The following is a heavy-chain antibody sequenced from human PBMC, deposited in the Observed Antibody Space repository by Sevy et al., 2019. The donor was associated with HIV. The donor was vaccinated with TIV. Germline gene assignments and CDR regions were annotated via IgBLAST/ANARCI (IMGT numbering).Heavy chain of an antibody. CDR2: ISGSGTRT. J-gene: IGHJ6*03. Sequence: GGSLRLSCAVSGFSFDSYGMTWVRQAPGKGLEWVSAISGSGTRTYYADSVKGRFIISRDNSKNTLDLQMNGLRAEETGILYCAKGGGGHYDPDEIAYYFYYYNMDVWGKGTTVTVSS. CDR3: AKGGGGHYDPDEIAYYFYYYNMDV. V-gene: IGHV3-23*01. CDR1: GFSFDSYG. D-gene: IGHD3-22*01.